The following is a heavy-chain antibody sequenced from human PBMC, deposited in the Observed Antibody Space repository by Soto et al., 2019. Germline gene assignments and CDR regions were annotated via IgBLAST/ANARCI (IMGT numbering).Heavy chain of an antibody. V-gene: IGHV3-30*18. Sequence: GGSLRLSCAASGFTFSSYGMHWVRQAPGKGLEWVAVISYDGSNKYCADSVKGRFTISRDNSKNTLYLQMNSLRAEDTAVYYCAKESGRWNYYYFDYWGQGTLVTVSS. D-gene: IGHD1-7*01. CDR1: GFTFSSYG. CDR3: AKESGRWNYYYFDY. CDR2: ISYDGSNK. J-gene: IGHJ4*02.